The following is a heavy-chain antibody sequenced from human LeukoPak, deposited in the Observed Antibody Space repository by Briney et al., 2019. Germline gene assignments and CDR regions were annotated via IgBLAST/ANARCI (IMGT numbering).Heavy chain of an antibody. CDR1: GFTFSGSA. Sequence: GGSLRLSCAASGFTFSGSALHWVRQASGKGLEWVGRIRSTANGYATAYAASVKGRFTISRDDSKNTAYLQMDSLRAEDTSVYYCAKDPSANRVYCSSSSCYYFDYWGQGTLVTVSS. J-gene: IGHJ4*02. D-gene: IGHD2-15*01. CDR2: IRSTANGYAT. V-gene: IGHV3-73*01. CDR3: AKDPSANRVYCSSSSCYYFDY.